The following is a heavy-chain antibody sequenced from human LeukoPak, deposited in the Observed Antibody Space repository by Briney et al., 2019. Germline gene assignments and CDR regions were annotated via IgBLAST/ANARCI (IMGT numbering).Heavy chain of an antibody. J-gene: IGHJ5*02. V-gene: IGHV3-74*01. CDR2: INSDGSST. D-gene: IGHD2-21*01. CDR3: ARDGARWGFFNWFDP. Sequence: PGGSLRLSCAASGFMFSSYWMSWVRQAPGKGLVWVSRINSDGSSTSYADSVKGRFTISRDNAKNTLYLQMNSLRAEDTAVYYCARDGARWGFFNWFDPWGQGTLVTVSS. CDR1: GFMFSSYW.